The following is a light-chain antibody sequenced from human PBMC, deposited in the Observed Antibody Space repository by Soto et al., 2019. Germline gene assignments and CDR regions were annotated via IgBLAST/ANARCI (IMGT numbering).Light chain of an antibody. J-gene: IGKJ2*01. CDR3: QQSYSIPYT. CDR1: QSISSY. Sequence: DIQMTQSPSSLSASVGDRVTITCRASQSISSYLNWYQQKPGKAPNLLIYAASNLQSGVPSRFSGSGSGADFTLTISSLQPEDFATYYCQQSYSIPYTFGQGTKLEIK. V-gene: IGKV1-39*01. CDR2: AAS.